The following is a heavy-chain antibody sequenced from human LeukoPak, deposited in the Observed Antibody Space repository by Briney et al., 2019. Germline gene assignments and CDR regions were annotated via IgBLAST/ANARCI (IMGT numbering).Heavy chain of an antibody. CDR3: ARVGVFGVVSDS. V-gene: IGHV4-39*01. Sequence: SETLSLTCTVSGDSINSGSYYWVWIRQPPGKGLEWIGSIYYSGSTYYSPSLRSRVTISVDTSKIQFSLRLSSVTAADTAVYYCARVGVFGVVSDSWGQGILVTVSS. CDR2: IYYSGST. J-gene: IGHJ4*02. D-gene: IGHD3-3*01. CDR1: GDSINSGSYY.